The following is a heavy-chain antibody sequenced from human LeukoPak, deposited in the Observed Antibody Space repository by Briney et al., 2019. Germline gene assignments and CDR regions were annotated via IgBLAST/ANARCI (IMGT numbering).Heavy chain of an antibody. D-gene: IGHD2-8*01. Sequence: ASLKVSCKASGYTFTGYYMHWVRQAPGQGLEWMGWINPNSGGTNYAQKFQGRVTMTRDTSISTACMELSRLRSDDTAVYYCASDYCTNGVCHECSSYYFDYWGQGTLVTVSS. V-gene: IGHV1-2*02. CDR2: INPNSGGT. CDR1: GYTFTGYY. CDR3: ASDYCTNGVCHECSSYYFDY. J-gene: IGHJ4*02.